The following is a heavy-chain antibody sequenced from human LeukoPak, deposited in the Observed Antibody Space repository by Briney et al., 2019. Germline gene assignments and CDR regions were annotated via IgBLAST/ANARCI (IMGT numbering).Heavy chain of an antibody. D-gene: IGHD3-22*01. CDR3: ARDLTYDSSGYYYP. V-gene: IGHV4-59*01. Sequence: SETLSLTCTVSGGSISSYYWSWIRQPPGKGLEWIGYIYYSGSTNYNPSLKSRVTISVDTSKNQFPLKLSSVTAADTAVYYCARDLTYDSSGYYYPWGQGTLVTVSS. CDR1: GGSISSYY. CDR2: IYYSGST. J-gene: IGHJ1*01.